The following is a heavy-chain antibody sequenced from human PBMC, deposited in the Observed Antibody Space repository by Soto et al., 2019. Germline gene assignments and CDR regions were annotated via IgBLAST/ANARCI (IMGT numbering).Heavy chain of an antibody. CDR2: IYSVGST. V-gene: IGHV3-53*01. D-gene: IGHD6-19*01. Sequence: GGSLRLSFAASGFIVSSHYMSWVHQAPGKGLEWVSLIYSVGSTYCADSVKGRFTVSRDNSKNTLYLQMNSLRAEDTAVYYCARDPGAYSSGWHWFDPWGQGTLVTVSS. J-gene: IGHJ5*02. CDR1: GFIVSSHY. CDR3: ARDPGAYSSGWHWFDP.